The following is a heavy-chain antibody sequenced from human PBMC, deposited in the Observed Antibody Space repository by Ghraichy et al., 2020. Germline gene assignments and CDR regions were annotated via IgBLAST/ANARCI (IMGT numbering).Heavy chain of an antibody. Sequence: SETLSLTCTVSGGSISSSSYYWGWIRQPPGKGLEWIGSIYYSGSTYYNPSLKSRVTISVDTSKNQFSLKLSSVTAADTAVYYCARQEHCGGDCYRYWYFDLWGRGTLVTVSS. CDR3: ARQEHCGGDCYRYWYFDL. D-gene: IGHD2-21*02. V-gene: IGHV4-39*01. CDR1: GGSISSSSYY. CDR2: IYYSGST. J-gene: IGHJ2*01.